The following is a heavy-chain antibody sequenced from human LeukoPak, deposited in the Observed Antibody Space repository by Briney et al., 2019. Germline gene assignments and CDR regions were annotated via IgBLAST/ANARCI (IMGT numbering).Heavy chain of an antibody. CDR1: GYTFTGYY. D-gene: IGHD4-23*01. V-gene: IGHV1-8*03. Sequence: ASVKVSCKASGYTFTGYYMHWVRQATGQGLEWMGWMNPNSGNTGYAQKFQGRVTITRNTSISTAYMELSSLRSEDTAVYYCARGLNWGSSTVVTWDYWGQGTLVTVSS. CDR3: ARGLNWGSSTVVTWDY. J-gene: IGHJ4*02. CDR2: MNPNSGNT.